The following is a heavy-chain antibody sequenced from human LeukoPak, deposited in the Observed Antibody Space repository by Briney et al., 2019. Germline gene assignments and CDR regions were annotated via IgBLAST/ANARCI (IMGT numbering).Heavy chain of an antibody. CDR2: INPNSGGT. V-gene: IGHV1-2*02. Sequence: ASVKVSCKASGGTFSSYAISWVRQAPGQGLEWMGWINPNSGGTNYAQKFQGRVTMTRDTSISTAYMELSRLRSDDTAVYYCASLYYYDSSGSNWFDPWGQGTLVTVSS. J-gene: IGHJ5*02. CDR1: GGTFSSYA. CDR3: ASLYYYDSSGSNWFDP. D-gene: IGHD3-22*01.